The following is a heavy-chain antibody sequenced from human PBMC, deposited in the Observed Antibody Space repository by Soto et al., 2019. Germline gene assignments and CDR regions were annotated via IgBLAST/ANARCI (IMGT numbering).Heavy chain of an antibody. CDR3: XXXVVAATSFESYYFDY. J-gene: IGHJ4*01. CDR1: GGTFSSYA. D-gene: IGHD2-15*01. Sequence: QVQLVQSGAEVKKPGSSVKVSCKASGGTFSSYAISWVRQAPGQGLEWMGGIIPIFGTANYAQKFQGRVTXTXDESTSTAXXXLXXXXXXXXXXXXXXXXVVAATSFESYYFDYXXXGXXXTVSX. CDR2: IIPIFGTA. V-gene: IGHV1-69*01.